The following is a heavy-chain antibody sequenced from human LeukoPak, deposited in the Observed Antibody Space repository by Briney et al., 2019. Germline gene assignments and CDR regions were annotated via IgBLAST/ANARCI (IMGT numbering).Heavy chain of an antibody. Sequence: GGSLRLSCAGSGFTFSSAWMSWVRQAPGKGLEWVGRIKSKTDGGAVHYAASVKGRFTISRDDSENTLYLQMNSLKTEDTAVYYCTTSNIVVVTTTYFDHWGQGTLVTVSS. D-gene: IGHD2-21*02. CDR3: TTSNIVVVTTTYFDH. CDR1: GFTFSSAW. J-gene: IGHJ4*02. CDR2: IKSKTDGGAV. V-gene: IGHV3-15*01.